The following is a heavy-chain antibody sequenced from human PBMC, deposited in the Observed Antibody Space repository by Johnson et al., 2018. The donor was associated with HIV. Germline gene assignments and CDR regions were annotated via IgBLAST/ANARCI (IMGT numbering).Heavy chain of an antibody. V-gene: IGHV3-30-3*01. CDR1: GFTLSSYA. CDR2: ISFDGSNK. J-gene: IGHJ3*02. D-gene: IGHD2-15*01. Sequence: QVQLVESGGGVVQPGRSLRVSCVASGFTLSSYAMHWVRQAPGKGLEWVAVISFDGSNKYYSDSLMGRFTISRANAKKSLYLQINSRRAEDTALYYCAREGEYGTGGSCYNAFDIWGQGTMVIVSS. CDR3: AREGEYGTGGSCYNAFDI.